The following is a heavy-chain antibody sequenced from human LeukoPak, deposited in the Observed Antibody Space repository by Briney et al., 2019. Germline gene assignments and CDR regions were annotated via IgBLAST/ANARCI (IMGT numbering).Heavy chain of an antibody. CDR3: ASLLDIVATIDF. Sequence: GASVKVSCKASGGTFSSYAISWVRQAPGLGLEWMGGIIPIFGTANYAQRFQGRVTITADESTSTAYMDLRSLRSEDTAVYYCASLLDIVATIDFWGQGTLVTVSS. D-gene: IGHD5-12*01. CDR2: IIPIFGTA. V-gene: IGHV1-69*13. J-gene: IGHJ4*02. CDR1: GGTFSSYA.